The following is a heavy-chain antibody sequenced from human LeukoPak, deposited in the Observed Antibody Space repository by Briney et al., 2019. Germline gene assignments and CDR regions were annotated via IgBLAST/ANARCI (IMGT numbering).Heavy chain of an antibody. J-gene: IGHJ6*03. V-gene: IGHV3-30*04. CDR1: GFTFSSYA. Sequence: PGGSLRLSCAASGFTFSSYAMHWVRQAPGKGLGWVAVISYDGSNKYYADSVKGRFTISRDNSKNTLFLQMNSLRAEDTAVYYCARDKSRASYYMEVWGKGTTVTVSS. CDR3: ARDKSRASYYMEV. CDR2: ISYDGSNK.